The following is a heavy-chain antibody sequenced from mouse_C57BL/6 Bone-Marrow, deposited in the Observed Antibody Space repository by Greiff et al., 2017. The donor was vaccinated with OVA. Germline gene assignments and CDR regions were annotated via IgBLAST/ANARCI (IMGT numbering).Heavy chain of an antibody. CDR2: ISYDGSN. Sequence: EVKLMESGPGLVKPSQSLSLTCSVTGYSITSGYYWNWIRQFPGNKLEWMGYISYDGSNNYNPSLKNRISITRDTSKNQFFLKLNSVTTEDTATYYCARRYYGSRYWYFDVWGTGTTVTVSS. D-gene: IGHD1-1*01. V-gene: IGHV3-6*01. CDR1: GYSITSGYY. J-gene: IGHJ1*03. CDR3: ARRYYGSRYWYFDV.